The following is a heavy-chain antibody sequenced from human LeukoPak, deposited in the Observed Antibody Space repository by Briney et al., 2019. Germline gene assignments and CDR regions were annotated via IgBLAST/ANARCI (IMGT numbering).Heavy chain of an antibody. J-gene: IGHJ4*02. V-gene: IGHV4-61*02. CDR2: IYTSGNT. D-gene: IGHD3-16*01. Sequence: PSQTLSLTCTVSGGSISSGRYYWSWIRQPAGKGLEWIGRIYTSGNTNYNPSLKSRVIISLDTSKSQFSLKLSSVTAADTAVYYCATQQGGFDYWGQGTLVTVSS. CDR1: GGSISSGRYY. CDR3: ATQQGGFDY.